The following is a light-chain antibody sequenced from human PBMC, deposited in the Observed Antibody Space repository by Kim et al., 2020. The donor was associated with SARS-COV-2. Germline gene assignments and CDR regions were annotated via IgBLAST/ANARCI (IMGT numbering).Light chain of an antibody. Sequence: VAPGKTARITCGGNNIGSESVHWYQQKPGQAPVVVIYYDSDRPSGIPERFSGSNSGNKATLTISRVEAGDEADYYCQVWDSSSDVVFGGGTQLTVL. J-gene: IGLJ2*01. CDR3: QVWDSSSDVV. CDR2: YDS. CDR1: NIGSES. V-gene: IGLV3-21*04.